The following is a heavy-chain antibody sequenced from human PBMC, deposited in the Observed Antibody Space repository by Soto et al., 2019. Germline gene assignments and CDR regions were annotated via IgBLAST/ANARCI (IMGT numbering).Heavy chain of an antibody. J-gene: IGHJ6*02. Sequence: PSETLSLTCTVSGGSISSYYWSWIRQPPGKGLEWIGYIYYSGSPNYNPSLKSRVTISVDTSKNQFSLKLSSVTAADTAVYYCASSNIAAAGFYYYGMDVWGRGTTVTSP. V-gene: IGHV4-59*01. CDR3: ASSNIAAAGFYYYGMDV. D-gene: IGHD6-13*01. CDR1: GGSISSYY. CDR2: IYYSGSP.